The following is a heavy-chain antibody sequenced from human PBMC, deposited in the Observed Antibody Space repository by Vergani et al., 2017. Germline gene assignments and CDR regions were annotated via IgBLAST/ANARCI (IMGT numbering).Heavy chain of an antibody. Sequence: QVQLVQSGAEVKKPGASVKVSCKASGYTFISYGISWVRQAPGQGLEWMGWISAYNGNTNYVQKLQGRVTMTTDTSTGTAYMYLRSLRSDDTAVYYCAGGSNTRPKYGSGSSYYYNYGMDVWGQGTTVTVSS. CDR3: AGGSNTRPKYGSGSSYYYNYGMDV. D-gene: IGHD3-10*01. J-gene: IGHJ6*02. CDR2: ISAYNGNT. V-gene: IGHV1-18*01. CDR1: GYTFISYG.